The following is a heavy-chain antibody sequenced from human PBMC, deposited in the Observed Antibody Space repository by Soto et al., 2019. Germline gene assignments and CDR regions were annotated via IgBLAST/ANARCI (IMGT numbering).Heavy chain of an antibody. V-gene: IGHV1-69*02. J-gene: IGHJ5*02. CDR3: AITTTLRWSAFDP. CDR1: GGTFSSYT. D-gene: IGHD3-3*01. Sequence: QVQLVQSGAEVKKPGSSVKVSFKASGGTFSSYTISWVRQAPGQGLEWMGRIIPSLGIANYAQKFQGRVTITADKSTSTAYMELSSMRSEDTDAYYCAITTTLRWSAFDPWGQGTLVTVSS. CDR2: IIPSLGIA.